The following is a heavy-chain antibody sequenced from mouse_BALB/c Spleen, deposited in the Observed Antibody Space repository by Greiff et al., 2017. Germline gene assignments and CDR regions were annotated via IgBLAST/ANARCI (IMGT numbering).Heavy chain of an antibody. CDR1: GFTFSSYA. CDR3: AKAYYGNDAMDY. CDR2: ISSGGST. V-gene: IGHV5-6-5*01. D-gene: IGHD2-10*01. Sequence: EVHLVESGGGLVKPGGSLKLSCAASGFTFSSYAMSWVRQTPEKRLEWVASISSGGSTYYPDSVKGRFTISRDNARNILYLQMSSLRSEDTAMYYCAKAYYGNDAMDYWGQGTSVTVSS. J-gene: IGHJ4*01.